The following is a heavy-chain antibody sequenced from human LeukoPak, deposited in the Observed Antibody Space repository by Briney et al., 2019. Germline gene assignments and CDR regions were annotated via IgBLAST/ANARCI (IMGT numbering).Heavy chain of an antibody. CDR1: GFTFRTYA. CDR2: ISDSGGTT. J-gene: IGHJ4*02. D-gene: IGHD3-10*01. Sequence: PGGSLRLSCVASGFTFRTYAMSWVRQAPGKGLEWVSGISDSGGTTYYVDSVKGRFIISRDNSKNTLYLRMNSLRVEDTAIYYCAKDSGVTYYYGSGSATYFENWGQGTLVSVSS. V-gene: IGHV3-23*01. CDR3: AKDSGVTYYYGSGSATYFEN.